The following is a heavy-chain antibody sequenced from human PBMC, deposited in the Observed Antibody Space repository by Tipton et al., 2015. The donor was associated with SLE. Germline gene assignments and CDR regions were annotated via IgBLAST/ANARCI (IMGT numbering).Heavy chain of an antibody. Sequence: QSGAEVKKPGESLKISCKASGYTFTSYDINWVRQATGQGLEWMGWMNPNSGNTGYAQKFQGRVTMTRDTSTSTVYMELSSLRSEDTAVYYCARRYDFWSGYNYMDVWGKGTTVTVSS. J-gene: IGHJ6*03. D-gene: IGHD3-3*01. CDR3: ARRYDFWSGYNYMDV. V-gene: IGHV1-8*01. CDR1: GYTFTSYD. CDR2: MNPNSGNT.